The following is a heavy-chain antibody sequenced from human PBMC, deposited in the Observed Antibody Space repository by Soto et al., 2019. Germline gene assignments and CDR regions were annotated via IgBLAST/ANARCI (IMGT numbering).Heavy chain of an antibody. Sequence: PRLSCAASGFTFSSYAMSWVRQAPGKGLEWVSAISGSGGSTYYADSVKGRFTISRDNSKNTLYLQMNSLRAEDTAVYYCAKDFRAVAGPGFDYWGQGTLVTVSS. CDR2: ISGSGGST. V-gene: IGHV3-23*01. CDR1: GFTFSSYA. CDR3: AKDFRAVAGPGFDY. J-gene: IGHJ4*02. D-gene: IGHD6-19*01.